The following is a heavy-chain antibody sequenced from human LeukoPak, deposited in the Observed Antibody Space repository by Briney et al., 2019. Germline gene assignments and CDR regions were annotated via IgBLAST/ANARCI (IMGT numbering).Heavy chain of an antibody. Sequence: PGGSLRLSCAASGFTFRSYEMNWVRQAPGKGLEWVSSISSSSSYIYYADSVKGRFTISRDNAKNSLYLQMNSLRAEETAVYYCARAGDSSGYYSPFDHWGQGTLVTVSS. D-gene: IGHD3-22*01. V-gene: IGHV3-21*01. CDR2: ISSSSSYI. J-gene: IGHJ4*02. CDR1: GFTFRSYE. CDR3: ARAGDSSGYYSPFDH.